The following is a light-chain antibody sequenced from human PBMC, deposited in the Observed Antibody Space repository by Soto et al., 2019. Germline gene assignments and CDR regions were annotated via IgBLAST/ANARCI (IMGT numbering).Light chain of an antibody. CDR3: CSYAGSYTYV. J-gene: IGLJ1*01. Sequence: QSALTQPRSVYGSPGQSVTISCTGTSSDIGGYNFVSWYQHHPGKAPKLMIYDVSKRPSGVPDRFSGSKSGNTASLTISGLKAEDEADYYCCSYAGSYTYVFVTGTKVTVL. CDR1: SSDIGGYNF. CDR2: DVS. V-gene: IGLV2-11*01.